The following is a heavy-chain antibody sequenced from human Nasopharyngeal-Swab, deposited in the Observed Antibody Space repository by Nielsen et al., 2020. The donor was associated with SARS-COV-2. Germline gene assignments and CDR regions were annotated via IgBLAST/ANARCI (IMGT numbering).Heavy chain of an antibody. CDR3: ARDVRDGYNYGTHFDY. Sequence: SVKVSCKASGGTFSSYAITWVRQAPGQGLEWMGRIIPILDIGRYAQKFQGRVTITADKSTNTAYMELSSLTSEDTAVYYCARDVRDGYNYGTHFDYWGQGTLVTVSS. J-gene: IGHJ4*02. CDR2: IIPILDIG. V-gene: IGHV1-69*04. D-gene: IGHD5-24*01. CDR1: GGTFSSYA.